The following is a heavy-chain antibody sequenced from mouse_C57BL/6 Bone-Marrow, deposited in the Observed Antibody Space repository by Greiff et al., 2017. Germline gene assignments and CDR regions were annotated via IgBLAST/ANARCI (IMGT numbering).Heavy chain of an antibody. CDR2: INPNNGGT. CDR3: AREVYDGYYGWFAY. CDR1: GYTFTDYN. Sequence: VQLQQSGPELVKPGASVKIPCKASGYTFTDYNMDWVKQSYGKSLEWIGDINPNNGGTIYNQKFKGKATLTVDKSSSTAYMELRSLTSEDTAVYYCAREVYDGYYGWFAYWGQGTLVTVSA. V-gene: IGHV1-18*01. D-gene: IGHD2-3*01. J-gene: IGHJ3*01.